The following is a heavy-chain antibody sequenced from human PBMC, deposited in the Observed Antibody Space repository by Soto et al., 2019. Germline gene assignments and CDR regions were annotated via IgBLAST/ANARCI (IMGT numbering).Heavy chain of an antibody. CDR2: IRGGGGST. V-gene: IGHV3-23*01. CDR1: GFTFSTYA. D-gene: IGHD1-26*01. CDR3: AKVSLGALTFTDYYYSGLDV. Sequence: EVQLLESGGGLVQPGGSLRLSCAASGFTFSTYAMNWVRQAPGKGLEWVSAIRGGGGSTYYADSVKGRVTISRDNSKNTLYLQMNSLRDEDTAVYYCAKVSLGALTFTDYYYSGLDVWGQGSTVTVSS. J-gene: IGHJ6*02.